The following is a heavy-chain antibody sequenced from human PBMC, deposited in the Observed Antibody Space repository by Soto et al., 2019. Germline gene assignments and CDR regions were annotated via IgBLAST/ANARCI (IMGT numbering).Heavy chain of an antibody. J-gene: IGHJ3*02. D-gene: IGHD3-22*01. V-gene: IGHV1-69*01. CDR2: IIPIFGTA. Sequence: QVQLVQSGAEVKKPGSSVKVSCKASGGTFSSYAISWVRQAPGQGLEWMGGIIPIFGTANYAQKFQGRVTITADESTSTPYMELSSLRSEDTAVYYCDTDSYHYYDSSGYSSRMGAFDSWGQGTMVTVSS. CDR1: GGTFSSYA. CDR3: DTDSYHYYDSSGYSSRMGAFDS.